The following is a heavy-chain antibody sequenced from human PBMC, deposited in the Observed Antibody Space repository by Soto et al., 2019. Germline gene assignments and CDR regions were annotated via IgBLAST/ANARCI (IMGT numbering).Heavy chain of an antibody. D-gene: IGHD2-2*01. J-gene: IGHJ4*02. Sequence: SETLSLTCTVSGGSISSGDYYWSWIRQPPGKGLEWIGYIYYSGSTYYNPSLKSRVTISVDTSENQFSLKLSSVTAADTAVYYCARGELGGLLRPFDYWGQGTLVTVSS. CDR1: GGSISSGDYY. CDR3: ARGELGGLLRPFDY. V-gene: IGHV4-30-4*01. CDR2: IYYSGST.